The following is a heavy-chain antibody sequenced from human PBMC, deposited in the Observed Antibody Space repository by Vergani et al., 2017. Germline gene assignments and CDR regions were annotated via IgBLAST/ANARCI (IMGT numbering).Heavy chain of an antibody. CDR2: IKSDGSIT. Sequence: DVHLAESGGGFFQPGGSLRLSCSASGFSFNSYWMHWVRQVPGKGLLWVSRIKSDGSITAYADSVKGRFTISRDNAQNTLYLQMNSLRVEDTGVYYCAKDGDYGDYGSYFDYWGQGTLVTVSS. CDR3: AKDGDYGDYGSYFDY. CDR1: GFSFNSYW. V-gene: IGHV3-74*03. D-gene: IGHD4-17*01. J-gene: IGHJ4*02.